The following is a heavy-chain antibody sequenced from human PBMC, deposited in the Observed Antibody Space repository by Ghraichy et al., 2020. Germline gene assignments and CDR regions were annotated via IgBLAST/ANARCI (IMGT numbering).Heavy chain of an antibody. V-gene: IGHV4-39*07. CDR3: ASLIAASDHWYFHL. CDR2: IFYSGTT. CDR1: GGSISNSYYY. D-gene: IGHD6-6*01. Sequence: SETLSLTCTVSGGSISNSYYYWGWIRQPPGKGLEWIGNIFYSGTTYYNPSLRGRVAVSVDTSKNQFSLTLSSVTAADTAVYYCASLIAASDHWYFHLWGRGTLVTVSS. J-gene: IGHJ2*01.